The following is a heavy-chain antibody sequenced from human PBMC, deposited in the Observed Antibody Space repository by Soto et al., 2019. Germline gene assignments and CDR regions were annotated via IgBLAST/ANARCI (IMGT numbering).Heavy chain of an antibody. Sequence: GGSLRLSCAASGFTFSNAWMNWVRQAPGKGLEWVGRIKSKTDGGTTDYAAPVKGRFTISRDDSKNTLYLQMNSLKTEDTAVYYCTTVGEELKSYYYYYGMDVWGQGTTVTVSS. CDR2: IKSKTDGGTT. D-gene: IGHD1-26*01. CDR1: GFTFSNAW. CDR3: TTVGEELKSYYYYYGMDV. V-gene: IGHV3-15*07. J-gene: IGHJ6*02.